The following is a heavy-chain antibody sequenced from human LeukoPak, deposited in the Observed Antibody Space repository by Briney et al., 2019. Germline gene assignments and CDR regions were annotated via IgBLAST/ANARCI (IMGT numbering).Heavy chain of an antibody. CDR2: IKQDGSEK. V-gene: IGHV3-7*03. CDR3: AREKGYSSSWYDDY. Sequence: GGSLRLSCAASGFTFSSYWMSWVRQAPGKGLEWVANIKQDGSEKYYVDSVKGRFTISRDNAKNSLYLQMNSLRAEDTAVYYCAREKGYSSSWYDDYWGQGTLATVSS. CDR1: GFTFSSYW. J-gene: IGHJ4*02. D-gene: IGHD6-13*01.